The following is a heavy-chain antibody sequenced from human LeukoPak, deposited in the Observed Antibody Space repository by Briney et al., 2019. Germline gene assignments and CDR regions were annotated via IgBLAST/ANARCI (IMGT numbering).Heavy chain of an antibody. CDR1: GFTFSSYA. J-gene: IGHJ4*02. D-gene: IGHD3-22*01. CDR3: AREPRLTYYYDSSGPGGY. Sequence: GGSLRLSCAASGFTFSSYAMHWVRQAPGKGLEWVAVISYDGSNKYYADSVKGRFTISRDNSKNTLHLQMNSLRAEDTAVYYCAREPRLTYYYDSSGPGGYWGQGTLVTVSS. CDR2: ISYDGSNK. V-gene: IGHV3-30*04.